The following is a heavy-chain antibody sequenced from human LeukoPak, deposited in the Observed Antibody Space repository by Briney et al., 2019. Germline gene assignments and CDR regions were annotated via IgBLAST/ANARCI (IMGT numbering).Heavy chain of an antibody. CDR1: GFTFSDYY. CDR3: AKDHSPNCGGDCYNAVFLGDARAHQH. J-gene: IGHJ1*01. D-gene: IGHD2-21*01. CDR2: ISSSGSTI. V-gene: IGHV3-11*04. Sequence: GGSLRLSCAASGFTFSDYYMSWIRQAPGKGLEWVSYISSSGSTIYYADSVKGRFTISRDNAKNSLYLQMNSLRAEDTAVYYCAKDHSPNCGGDCYNAVFLGDARAHQHWGQGTLVTVSS.